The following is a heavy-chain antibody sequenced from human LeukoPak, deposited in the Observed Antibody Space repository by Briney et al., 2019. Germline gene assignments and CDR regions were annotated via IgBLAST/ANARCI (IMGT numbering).Heavy chain of an antibody. V-gene: IGHV4-61*09. CDR3: ARHVAAAGPYPYAFEI. J-gene: IGHJ3*02. D-gene: IGHD6-13*01. CDR2: IYTTGSI. Sequence: SETLSLTCTVSGGSISSGSYYWSWIRRPAGKGLEWIGHIYTTGSISYNPSLKSRVTISLDTSKNQFSLKLRSVTAADTAVYYCARHVAAAGPYPYAFEIWGQGTMVTVSS. CDR1: GGSISSGSYY.